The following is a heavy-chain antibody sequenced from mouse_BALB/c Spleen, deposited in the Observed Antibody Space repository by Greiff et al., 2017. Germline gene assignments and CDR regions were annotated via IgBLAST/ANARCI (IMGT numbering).Heavy chain of an antibody. Sequence: DVQLVESGGGLVQPGGSRKLSCAASGFTFSSFGMHWVRQAPEKGLEWVAYISSGSSTIYYADTVKGRFTISRDNPKNTLFLQMTSLRSEDTAMYYCARGYYDYLDYWGQGTTLTVSS. CDR3: ARGYYDYLDY. D-gene: IGHD2-4*01. CDR1: GFTFSSFG. V-gene: IGHV5-17*02. CDR2: ISSGSSTI. J-gene: IGHJ2*01.